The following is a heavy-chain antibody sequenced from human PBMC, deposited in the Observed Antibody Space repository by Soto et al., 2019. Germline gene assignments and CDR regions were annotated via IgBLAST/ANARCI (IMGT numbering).Heavy chain of an antibody. CDR1: GGTFSSYA. Sequence: QVQLVQSGAEVKKPGSSVKVSCKASGGTFSSYAISWVRQAPGQGLEWMGGIIPTFGTANYAQKFQGRVTITADESTSTAYMELSSLRSEDTAVYYCARGNKGDSSGYYLPVWAGWGQGTLVTVSS. J-gene: IGHJ4*02. D-gene: IGHD3-22*01. V-gene: IGHV1-69*01. CDR3: ARGNKGDSSGYYLPVWAG. CDR2: IIPTFGTA.